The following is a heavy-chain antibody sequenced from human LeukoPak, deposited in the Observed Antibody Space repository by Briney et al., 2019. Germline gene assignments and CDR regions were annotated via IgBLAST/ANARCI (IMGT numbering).Heavy chain of an antibody. CDR2: IYHSGST. CDR3: ARQGLYYYDSSGPDAFDI. J-gene: IGHJ3*02. V-gene: IGHV4-38-2*01. D-gene: IGHD3-22*01. Sequence: PSETLSLTXAVSGYSISSGYYWGWIREPPGKGLEWIGSIYHSGSTYYNPSLKSRVTISVGTSKNQFSLKLSSVTAADTAVYYCARQGLYYYDSSGPDAFDIWGQGTMVTVSS. CDR1: GYSISSGYY.